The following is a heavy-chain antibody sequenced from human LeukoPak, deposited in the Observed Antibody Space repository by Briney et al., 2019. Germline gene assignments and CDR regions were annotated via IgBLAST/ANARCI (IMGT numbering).Heavy chain of an antibody. CDR3: ATDWSPMGFEDWFDP. J-gene: IGHJ5*02. D-gene: IGHD3-10*01. Sequence: GRSLRLSCAASRFTFSSYGMHWVRQAPGKGLEWVAVISYDGSNKYYADSVKGRFTISRDNSKNTLYLHMNSLRAEDTAVYYCATDWSPMGFEDWFDPWGQGTLVTVSS. CDR2: ISYDGSNK. CDR1: RFTFSSYG. V-gene: IGHV3-30*03.